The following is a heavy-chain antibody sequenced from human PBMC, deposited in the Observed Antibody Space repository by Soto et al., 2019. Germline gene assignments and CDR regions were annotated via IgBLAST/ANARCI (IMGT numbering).Heavy chain of an antibody. V-gene: IGHV4-34*01. CDR1: GGSFTGYH. CDR2: VNHSGST. D-gene: IGHD3-10*01. J-gene: IGHJ5*02. CDR3: ARGIRSPWP. Sequence: QVQLKQWGAGLLKASETLSLTCAVYGGSFTGYHLSWIRQPPGKGLEWVGEVNHSGSTNYNASLKSRVTISLDPSRNQFSLKLNSVTAADTAVYYGARGIRSPWPWGQGNLVTLSS.